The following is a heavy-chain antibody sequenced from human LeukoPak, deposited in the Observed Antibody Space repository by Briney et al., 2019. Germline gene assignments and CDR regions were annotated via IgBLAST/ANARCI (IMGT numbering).Heavy chain of an antibody. CDR2: IYPYDSDT. J-gene: IGHJ5*01. CDR3: ARQYYDILTGPNWFDS. D-gene: IGHD3-9*01. V-gene: IGHV5-51*01. Sequence: GESLKISXKGFGYSFTSYWIGWVRQRPGKGREWMGMIYPYDSDTRYSPSFQGHVTISADKSITTAYLQWNSLEASDTATYFCARQYYDILTGPNWFDSWGQGTLVTVSS. CDR1: GYSFTSYW.